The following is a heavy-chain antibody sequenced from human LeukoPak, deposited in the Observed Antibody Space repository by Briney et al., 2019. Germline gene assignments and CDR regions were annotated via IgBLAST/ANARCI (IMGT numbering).Heavy chain of an antibody. J-gene: IGHJ4*02. CDR2: ISFDGSNK. V-gene: IGHV3-30*18. D-gene: IGHD2-15*01. CDR1: GFTFSSYG. CDR3: AKDALGYCSGGSCSHFDY. Sequence: GRSLRLSCAASGFTFSSYGMHWVRQAPGKGLEWVAVISFDGSNKYYADSVKGRFTISRDNSKNTLYLQMNSLRAEDTAVYYCAKDALGYCSGGSCSHFDYWGQGTLVTVSS.